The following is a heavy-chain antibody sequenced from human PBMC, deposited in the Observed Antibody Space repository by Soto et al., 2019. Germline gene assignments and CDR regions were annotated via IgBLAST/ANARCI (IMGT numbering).Heavy chain of an antibody. J-gene: IGHJ4*02. D-gene: IGHD6-13*01. CDR1: GGSMRNYF. Sequence: SETLSLTCTVSGGSMRNYFWTWIRQPPGKGLEWIGYIHYSGTTSFFPSYNPSLRSRVTISEDTSKNQFSLKLLSVTTADTAVYFCAAGEASSRNLAPYYLDFWGQGTLVTAPQ. CDR3: AAGEASSRNLAPYYLDF. V-gene: IGHV4-59*01. CDR2: IHYSGTT.